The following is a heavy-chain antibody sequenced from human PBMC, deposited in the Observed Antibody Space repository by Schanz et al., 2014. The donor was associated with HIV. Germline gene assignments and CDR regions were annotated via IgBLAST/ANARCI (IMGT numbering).Heavy chain of an antibody. Sequence: QVQLVESGGGVVQPGRSLRLSCAASGFTFSSYGMHWVRQAPGRGLEWVAVIWYDGSDKYYTDSVKGRFTISRVNSKNTLYLQMNSLRVEDTAVYYCARDWLGERDHYYGMDVWGQGTTVTVSS. D-gene: IGHD2-21*01. CDR3: ARDWLGERDHYYGMDV. V-gene: IGHV3-33*01. J-gene: IGHJ6*02. CDR1: GFTFSSYG. CDR2: IWYDGSDK.